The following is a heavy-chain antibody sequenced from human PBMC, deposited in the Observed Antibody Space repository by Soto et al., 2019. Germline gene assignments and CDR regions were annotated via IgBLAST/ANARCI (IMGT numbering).Heavy chain of an antibody. CDR3: ARDHRPNKRLRYFDWLGWFDP. D-gene: IGHD3-9*01. V-gene: IGHV4-59*01. CDR2: IYNSGRGST. CDR1: GSSMTTYY. Sequence: SETLSLTCSVSGSSMTTYYWHWIRQAPGKGLEWIGFIYNSGRGSTGSNPSLSSRVTISVDTSKNQFSLKLSSVTAADTAVYYCARDHRPNKRLRYFDWLGWFDPWGQGTLVTVSS. J-gene: IGHJ5*02.